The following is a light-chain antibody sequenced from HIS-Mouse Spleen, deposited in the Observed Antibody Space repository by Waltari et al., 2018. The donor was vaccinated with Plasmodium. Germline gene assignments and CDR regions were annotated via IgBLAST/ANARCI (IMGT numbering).Light chain of an antibody. CDR2: RNN. Sequence: QYVLTQPPSASGTPGQRVSIPCSGNSSNYRSNLLYGYQQLQGTAPKLLIYRNNQRPSCVPDRFSGSKSGTSASLAISGLRSEDEADYYCAAWDDSLSGVVFGGGTKLTVL. CDR3: AAWDDSLSGVV. CDR1: SSNYRSNL. J-gene: IGLJ2*01. V-gene: IGLV1-47*01.